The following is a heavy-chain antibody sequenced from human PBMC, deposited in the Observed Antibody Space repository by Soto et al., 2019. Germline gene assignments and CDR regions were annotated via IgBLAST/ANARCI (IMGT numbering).Heavy chain of an antibody. CDR3: AGTKLIPRRNAFDI. V-gene: IGHV4-39*02. CDR2: LSYTGTT. J-gene: IGHJ3*02. D-gene: IGHD6-6*01. Sequence: QLQLRESGPGLVKPSETLSLTCSVSGASISPRIYYWHWIRQPPGKGLEYIGSLSYTGTTYYNPSLNSRVTISEDTSKTHCSLNLASVTAADPAVYYCAGTKLIPRRNAFDIWGQGTVVT. CDR1: GASISPRIYY.